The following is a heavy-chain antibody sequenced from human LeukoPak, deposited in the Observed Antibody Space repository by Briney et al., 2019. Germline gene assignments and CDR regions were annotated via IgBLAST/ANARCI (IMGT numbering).Heavy chain of an antibody. J-gene: IGHJ4*02. D-gene: IGHD2-2*01. Sequence: PGGSLRLFCAACGFAFSSYSMNWLRQAPGEGLEWVSYISSSSSTIHYADSVKGRFTISRDNAKNSLYLQMNSLRAEDTAVYYCALGYCSSTSCSGGGQGTLVTVSS. CDR3: ALGYCSSTSCSG. CDR1: GFAFSSYS. CDR2: ISSSSSTI. V-gene: IGHV3-48*01.